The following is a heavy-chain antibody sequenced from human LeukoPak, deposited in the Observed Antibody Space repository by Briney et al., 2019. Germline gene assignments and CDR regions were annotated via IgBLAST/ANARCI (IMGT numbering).Heavy chain of an antibody. CDR3: ARGPHYGDGNYFFHMDV. J-gene: IGHJ6*03. D-gene: IGHD4-17*01. CDR1: GGSIGSGVYY. Sequence: PSETLSLTCTVSGGSIGSGVYYWSWIRQPAGEGLEWIGRIYTRGSTKYNPSLKSRATISVDTSKNQFSLTLSSVTAADTAVYYCARGPHYGDGNYFFHMDVWGKGTTVTISS. V-gene: IGHV4-61*02. CDR2: IYTRGST.